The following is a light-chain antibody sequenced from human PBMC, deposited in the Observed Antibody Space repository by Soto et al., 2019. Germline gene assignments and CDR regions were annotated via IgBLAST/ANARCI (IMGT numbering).Light chain of an antibody. CDR2: GAS. J-gene: IGKJ1*01. V-gene: IGKV3-20*01. Sequence: EIVMTQSPATLSVSPGERATLSCRASQSVGSSYLAWYQQRPGQAPRLLIYGASSRATGIPDRFSGSGSGTDLTLAISRLEPEDFAVYYCQLYGSSPPTFGQGTKVDI. CDR3: QLYGSSPPT. CDR1: QSVGSSY.